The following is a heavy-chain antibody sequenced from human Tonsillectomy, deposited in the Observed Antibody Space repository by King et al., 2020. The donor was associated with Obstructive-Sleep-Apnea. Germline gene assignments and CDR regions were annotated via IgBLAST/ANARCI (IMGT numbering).Heavy chain of an antibody. CDR3: ARIRSNWYYFDY. J-gene: IGHJ4*02. Sequence: QLQESGPGLVRPSETLSLTCNVSGASISSTSFYWGWVRQPSGNGLEWIGSIYYTGTTYYNPSLKSRVTISVDTSKNQFSLHLTSVTAADTAVYYCARIRSNWYYFDYWGQGTLVTVS. CDR1: GASISSTSFY. V-gene: IGHV4-39*07. CDR2: IYYTGTT. D-gene: IGHD1-20*01.